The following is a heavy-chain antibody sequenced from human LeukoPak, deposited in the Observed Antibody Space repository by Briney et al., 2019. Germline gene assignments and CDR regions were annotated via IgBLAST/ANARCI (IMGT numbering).Heavy chain of an antibody. CDR1: GGSISSYY. D-gene: IGHD3-9*01. V-gene: IGHV4-34*01. CDR3: ARVWAILTGYWDIDY. Sequence: SETLSLTCTVSGGSISSYYWSWIRQPPGKGLEWIGEINHSGSTSYNPSLKSRVTISVDTSKNQFSPKLSSVTAADTAVYYCARVWAILTGYWDIDYWGQGTLVTVSS. CDR2: INHSGST. J-gene: IGHJ4*02.